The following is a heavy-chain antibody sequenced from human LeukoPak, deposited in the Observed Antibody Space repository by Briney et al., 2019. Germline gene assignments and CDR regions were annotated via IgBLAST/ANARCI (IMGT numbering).Heavy chain of an antibody. CDR1: VVSVTDDFF. J-gene: IGHJ4*02. CDR3: ARWASISREPGGFFDH. V-gene: IGHV4-38-2*02. Sequence: SETLSLTCTVSVVSVTDDFFSGSVRQPPGKELEWIGSFCLGRDTYYRPSLKSRVTISVDTSNNQFSLNLNSVNAEDTAVDICARWASISREPGGFFDHWGQGTLVTVSS. CDR2: FCLGRDT. D-gene: IGHD1-14*01.